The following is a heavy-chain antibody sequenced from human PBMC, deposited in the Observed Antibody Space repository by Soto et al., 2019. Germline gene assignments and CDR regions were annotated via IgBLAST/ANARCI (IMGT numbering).Heavy chain of an antibody. D-gene: IGHD5-18*01. CDR1: GFTFSSYS. Sequence: EVQLVESGGGLVKPGGSLRLSCAASGFTFSSYSMNWVRQAPGKGLEWVSSISSSSSYIYYEDSVKGRCTISRDNDKNSLYLQMNSLRAEDTAVYYCARDQPGYSYGYGLGYWGQGTLVTVSS. CDR2: ISSSSSYI. J-gene: IGHJ4*02. V-gene: IGHV3-21*01. CDR3: ARDQPGYSYGYGLGY.